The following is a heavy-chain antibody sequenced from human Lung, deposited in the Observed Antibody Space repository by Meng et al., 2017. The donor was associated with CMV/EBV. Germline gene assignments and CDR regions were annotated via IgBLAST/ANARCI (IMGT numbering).Heavy chain of an antibody. CDR2: INTNTGSP. J-gene: IGHJ4*02. CDR1: GYTFTSYA. CDR3: ARSTYYHDSSGPAFDY. V-gene: IGHV7-4-1*02. D-gene: IGHD3-22*01. Sequence: QVGLGKAGSELGKPGASVRVSCKDSGYTFTSYAMNWVRQAPGQGIEWMGWINTNTGSPTYDQGFTGRLVFSLDTSVSTAYLQITSLKPDDTAVYYCARSTYYHDSSGPAFDYWGQGTLVTVSS.